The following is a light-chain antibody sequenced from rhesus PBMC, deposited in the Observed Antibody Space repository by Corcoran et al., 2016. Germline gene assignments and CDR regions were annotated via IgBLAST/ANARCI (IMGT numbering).Light chain of an antibody. CDR2: YAS. J-gene: IGKJ1*01. Sequence: DIQMTQSPSSLSASVGDTVTITCRASQGIRNHLAWYQEKPGKAPQPLIYYASNLESGVPSRFSGSGFGTDFTLTISSLQPEDFAIYYCLQHNSYPRTFGQGTKVEIK. CDR3: LQHNSYPRT. V-gene: IGKV1S14*01. CDR1: QGIRNH.